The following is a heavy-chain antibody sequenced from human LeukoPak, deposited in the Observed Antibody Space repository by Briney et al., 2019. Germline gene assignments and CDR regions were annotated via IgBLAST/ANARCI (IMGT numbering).Heavy chain of an antibody. CDR3: ARAPRMVHFDY. D-gene: IGHD6-13*01. CDR2: INPNSGGT. J-gene: IGHJ4*02. CDR1: GYTFTAYY. V-gene: IGHV1-2*02. Sequence: GASVKVSCKASGYTFTAYYMHWVRQAPGQGLEWMGWINPNSGGTNYAQKFQGRVTMTRDTSISTASMELSRPRSDDTAVYYCARAPRMVHFDYWGQGTLVTVSS.